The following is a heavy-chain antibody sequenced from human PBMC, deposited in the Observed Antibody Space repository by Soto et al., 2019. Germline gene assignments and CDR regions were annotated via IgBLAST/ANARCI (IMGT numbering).Heavy chain of an antibody. CDR3: ARDRCELGYCSGGSCYQDY. D-gene: IGHD2-15*01. V-gene: IGHV3-33*01. Sequence: QVQLVESGGGVVQPGRSLRLSCAASGFTFSSYGMHWVRQAPGKGLEWVAVLWDDGSNKYYADSVKGRFAISRDNSKNTLHLQMNSLRAEDTAGYYCARDRCELGYCSGGSCYQDYLGQGTLGTVFS. CDR1: GFTFSSYG. CDR2: LWDDGSNK. J-gene: IGHJ4*02.